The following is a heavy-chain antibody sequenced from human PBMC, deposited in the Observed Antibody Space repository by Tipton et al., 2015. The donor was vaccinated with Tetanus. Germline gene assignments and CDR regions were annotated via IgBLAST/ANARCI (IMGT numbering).Heavy chain of an antibody. D-gene: IGHD3-10*01. CDR3: ARSKLLWFGESLSGFDS. CDR2: ISPSGNT. CDR1: GGSFSNYF. V-gene: IGHV4-34*01. J-gene: IGHJ4*02. Sequence: TLSLTCAVYGGSFSNYFWRWIRQPPGKGLEWIGEISPSGNTNYNPSLKSRVTISLETSKNQFSLHLSSVTAADTAVYYCARSKLLWFGESLSGFDSWGQGTLVTVSA.